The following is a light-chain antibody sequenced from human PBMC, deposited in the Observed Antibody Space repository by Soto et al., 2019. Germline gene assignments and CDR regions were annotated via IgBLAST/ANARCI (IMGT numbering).Light chain of an antibody. CDR3: HHYNNWPLT. Sequence: EIVMTQSPASLSVSPGERVTLSCRASQNVNSNLAWYQQKPGQAPRFLIYGASTRATGIPARFSGSGSGTEFTLTISSLQSEDFAVYYCHHYNNWPLTFGQGTKVEIK. J-gene: IGKJ1*01. V-gene: IGKV3-15*01. CDR2: GAS. CDR1: QNVNSN.